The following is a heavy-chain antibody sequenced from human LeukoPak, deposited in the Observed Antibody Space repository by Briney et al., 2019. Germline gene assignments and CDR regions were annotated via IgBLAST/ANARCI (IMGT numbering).Heavy chain of an antibody. V-gene: IGHV3-23*01. CDR3: ARDETRRGCSGVTCYSDFDY. J-gene: IGHJ4*02. CDR2: MSGIGDT. CDR1: GFTFNKYA. D-gene: IGHD2-15*01. Sequence: PGGSLRLSCAASGFTFNKYAMSWARQPPGKGLEWVSSMSGIGDTYYANSVKGRFTISRDNSKNTVSLQMSSLRAEDTAVYYCARDETRRGCSGVTCYSDFDYWGQGTLVTVSS.